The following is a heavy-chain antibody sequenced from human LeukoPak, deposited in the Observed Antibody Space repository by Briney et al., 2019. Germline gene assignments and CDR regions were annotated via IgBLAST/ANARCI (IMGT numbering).Heavy chain of an antibody. D-gene: IGHD7-27*01. CDR1: GGSISSGGYS. Sequence: SGTLSLTCAVSGGSISSGGYSWSWIRQPPGKGLEWIGYIYHSGSTYYNPSLKSRVTISVDRSKNQFSLKLSSVTAADTAVYYCARGQNWGDAFDIWGQGTMVTVSS. CDR2: IYHSGST. CDR3: ARGQNWGDAFDI. V-gene: IGHV4-30-2*01. J-gene: IGHJ3*02.